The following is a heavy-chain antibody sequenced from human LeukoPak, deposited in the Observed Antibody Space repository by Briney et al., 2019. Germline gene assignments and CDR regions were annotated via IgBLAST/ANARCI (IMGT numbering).Heavy chain of an antibody. D-gene: IGHD3-22*01. CDR3: ARDRGYDSSGYSLDY. Sequence: GGSLRLSCAASGFTFSSYEMNWVRQAPGKGLEWVSYISSSGSTIYYADSVKGRFTISRDNAKNSLYLQMNSLRAEDTAVYYCARDRGYDSSGYSLDYWGQGSLVTVSS. V-gene: IGHV3-48*03. CDR2: ISSSGSTI. J-gene: IGHJ4*02. CDR1: GFTFSSYE.